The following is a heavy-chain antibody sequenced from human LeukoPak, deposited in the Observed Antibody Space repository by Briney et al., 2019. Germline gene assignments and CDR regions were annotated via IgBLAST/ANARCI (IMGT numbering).Heavy chain of an antibody. D-gene: IGHD3-3*01. V-gene: IGHV3-7*01. Sequence: GGSLRLSCAASGFTFSSYGMHWVRQAPGKGLEWVANIKQDGSEKYYVDSVKGRFTISRDNAKNSLYLQMNSLRAEDTAVYYCARVYYDFWSGYYNPFDYWGQGTLVTVSS. CDR1: GFTFSSYG. CDR3: ARVYYDFWSGYYNPFDY. J-gene: IGHJ4*02. CDR2: IKQDGSEK.